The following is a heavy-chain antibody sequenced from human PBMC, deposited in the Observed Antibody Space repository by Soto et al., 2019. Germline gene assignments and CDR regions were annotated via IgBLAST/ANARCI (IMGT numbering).Heavy chain of an antibody. Sequence: QVQLVQSGAEVRKPGASVKVSCKASGYTFTTYGISWVRQAPGQGLEWMGWLSGYDGHTKYAQKFQGRIIMTTDTSTSTVYMDLRSLRSDDTAVYYCAREGEMPYYYYGLDVWGQGTTVTVSS. J-gene: IGHJ6*02. CDR2: LSGYDGHT. CDR1: GYTFTTYG. CDR3: AREGEMPYYYYGLDV. D-gene: IGHD3-16*01. V-gene: IGHV1-18*01.